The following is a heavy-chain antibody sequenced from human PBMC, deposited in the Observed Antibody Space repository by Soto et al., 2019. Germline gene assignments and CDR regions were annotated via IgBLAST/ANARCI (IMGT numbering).Heavy chain of an antibody. CDR3: ARAYGGLGGY. CDR1: GGTFSSYT. Sequence: QVQLVQSGAEVKKPGSSVKVSCKASGGTFSSYTISWVRQAPGQGLEWIGRIIPILGIANYAQKFQGRVTITADKSTITAYMELSSMRSEDTAVYYCARAYGGLGGYWGQGTLVTVSS. CDR2: IIPILGIA. D-gene: IGHD4-17*01. V-gene: IGHV1-69*02. J-gene: IGHJ4*02.